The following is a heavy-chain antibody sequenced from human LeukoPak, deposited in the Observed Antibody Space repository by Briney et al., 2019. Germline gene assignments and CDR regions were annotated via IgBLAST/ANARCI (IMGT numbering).Heavy chain of an antibody. J-gene: IGHJ4*02. CDR1: GYTFTGYY. V-gene: IGHV1-2*02. Sequence: ASVKVSCKASGYTFTGYYMHWVRQAPGQGLEWMGWINPNSGGTNYAQKFQGRVTMTRDTSISTAYMELSRLRSDDTAVYYCARRYCSSTSCYGDFDYWGQGTLVTVSS. CDR2: INPNSGGT. CDR3: ARRYCSSTSCYGDFDY. D-gene: IGHD2-2*01.